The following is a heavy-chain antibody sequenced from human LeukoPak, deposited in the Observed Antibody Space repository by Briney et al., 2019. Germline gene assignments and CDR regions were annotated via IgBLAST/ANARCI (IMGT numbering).Heavy chain of an antibody. Sequence: ASVKVSCKVSGYTLTELSMHWVRQAPGKGLEWMGGFDPEDGETIYAQKFQGRVTMTEDTSTDTAYMELSSLRSEDTAVYYCTTYYYDSSGYYPAGWWGQGTLVTVSS. CDR3: TTYYYDSSGYYPAGW. V-gene: IGHV1-24*01. D-gene: IGHD3-22*01. CDR1: GYTLTELS. CDR2: FDPEDGET. J-gene: IGHJ4*02.